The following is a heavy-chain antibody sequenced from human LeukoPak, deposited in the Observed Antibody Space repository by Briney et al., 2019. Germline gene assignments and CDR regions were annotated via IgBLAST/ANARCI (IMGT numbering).Heavy chain of an antibody. CDR1: GYTFTSYG. CDR2: ISAYNGNT. V-gene: IGHV1-18*01. J-gene: IGHJ4*02. D-gene: IGHD3-22*01. CDR3: PRVRGGYYYDSSGYWDY. Sequence: ASVKVSCKASGYTFTSYGISWVRQAPGQGIEWMGWISAYNGNTNYAQKLQGRVTMTTDTSTSTAYMELRSLRSDDTAVYYCPRVRGGYYYDSSGYWDYWGQGTLVTVSS.